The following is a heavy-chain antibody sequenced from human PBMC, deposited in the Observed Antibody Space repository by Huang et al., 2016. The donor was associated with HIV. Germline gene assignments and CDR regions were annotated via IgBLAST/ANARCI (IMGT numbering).Heavy chain of an antibody. CDR2: IKQDGSEK. CDR3: AKDRQEALHSSSWEVFDY. J-gene: IGHJ4*02. CDR1: GFTFSTYW. Sequence: EVQLVESGGGLVQPGGSLRLSCAASGFTFSTYWMSWVRQAPGKGLEWVANIKQDGSEKYYVDSGKGRFTISRDNAKNSLYLQMNSLRAEDTAVYYCAKDRQEALHSSSWEVFDYWGQGTLVTVSS. D-gene: IGHD6-13*01. V-gene: IGHV3-7*01.